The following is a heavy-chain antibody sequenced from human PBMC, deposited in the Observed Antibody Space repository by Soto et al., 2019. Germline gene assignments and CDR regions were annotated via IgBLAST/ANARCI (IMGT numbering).Heavy chain of an antibody. J-gene: IGHJ4*02. Sequence: EVQVLESGGGLVQPGGSLRLSCAATGFTFSDFAMSWVRQAPGKGLEWVSRIYGGGNGPHYADSVKGRVTISRDNSKNTLYLQMNSLRAEDTAVYYCAKMEGMDPWAYSFDYWCQGNLVTVSS. CDR1: GFTFSDFA. D-gene: IGHD2-2*03. CDR2: IYGGGNGP. CDR3: AKMEGMDPWAYSFDY. V-gene: IGHV3-23*01.